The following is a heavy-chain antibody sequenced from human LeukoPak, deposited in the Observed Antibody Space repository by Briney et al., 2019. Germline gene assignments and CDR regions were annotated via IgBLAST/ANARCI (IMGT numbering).Heavy chain of an antibody. CDR1: TFTFSNYW. CDR2: IKQDGSEK. D-gene: IGHD6-25*01. Sequence: GGSLRLSCAASTFTFSNYWMSWVRQAPGKGLEWVANIKQDGSEKYYVDSVKGRFTISRDNAKNSLYLQMNSLRAEDTAVYYCLRSGIAASGDDYWGQGTLVTVSS. J-gene: IGHJ4*02. V-gene: IGHV3-7*01. CDR3: LRSGIAASGDDY.